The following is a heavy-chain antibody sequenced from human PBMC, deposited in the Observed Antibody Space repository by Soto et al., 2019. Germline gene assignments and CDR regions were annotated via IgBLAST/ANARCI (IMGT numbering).Heavy chain of an antibody. CDR3: TTSIFGVVTGH. CDR1: GFTFSSYT. Sequence: GGSLRLSCVASGFTFSSYTMNWVRQAPGKGLEWVAYITGSSDIVYYADSVKGRFTISRDNAKNSLYLQMSSLKIEDTAVYYCTTSIFGVVTGHWGQGTLVTVSS. J-gene: IGHJ4*02. D-gene: IGHD3-3*01. CDR2: ITGSSDIV. V-gene: IGHV3-48*01.